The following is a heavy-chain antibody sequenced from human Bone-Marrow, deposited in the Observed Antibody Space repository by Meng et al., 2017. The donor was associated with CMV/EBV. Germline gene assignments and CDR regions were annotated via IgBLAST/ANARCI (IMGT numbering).Heavy chain of an antibody. CDR1: GGSISSYY. CDR3: ARDIDPYSSSWAFDY. Sequence: SETLSLTCTVSGGSISSYYWSWIRQPPGKGLEWIGYIYYSGSTNYNPSLKSRVTISVDTSKNQFSLKLSSVTAADTAVYYCARDIDPYSSSWAFDYWGQGTLVTGSS. CDR2: IYYSGST. D-gene: IGHD6-13*01. J-gene: IGHJ4*02. V-gene: IGHV4-59*01.